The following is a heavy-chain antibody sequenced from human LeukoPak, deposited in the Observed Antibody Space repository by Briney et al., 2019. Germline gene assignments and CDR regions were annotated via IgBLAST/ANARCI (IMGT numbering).Heavy chain of an antibody. CDR2: ISASGGST. V-gene: IGHV3-23*01. CDR1: GFTFSSYG. J-gene: IGHJ4*02. CDR3: AKRGGMYPAYYFDY. Sequence: GGTLRLSCAASGFTFSSYGMSWVRQSPGKGLEWVSGISASGGSTYYADSVKGRFTISRDNSKNTLYLQMNSLRADDTAVYYCAKRGGMYPAYYFDYWGQGTLVTVSS. D-gene: IGHD3-16*01.